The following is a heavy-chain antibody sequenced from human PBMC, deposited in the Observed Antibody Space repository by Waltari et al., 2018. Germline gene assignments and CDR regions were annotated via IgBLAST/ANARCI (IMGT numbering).Heavy chain of an antibody. CDR3: AKGKVGVVGDYYYYYMDV. Sequence: QVQVVVSGGGVVQPGTSLRLSCASSGFAFGSYAMIWVRQAPGKGLEWMAVISFDGSPKFYADSVNGRFTISRDNSRNTLYLQMNSLRADDTAVYYCAKGKVGVVGDYYYYYMDVWGKGTTVTVSS. J-gene: IGHJ6*03. CDR2: ISFDGSPK. V-gene: IGHV3-30*01. CDR1: GFAFGSYA. D-gene: IGHD1-26*01.